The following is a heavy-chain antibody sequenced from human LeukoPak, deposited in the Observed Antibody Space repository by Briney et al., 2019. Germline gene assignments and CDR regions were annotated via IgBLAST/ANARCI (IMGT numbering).Heavy chain of an antibody. V-gene: IGHV3-23*01. CDR1: GFTFRKYA. D-gene: IGHD3-16*01. CDR3: AKGPGQAFPSVFDI. Sequence: PGGSLRLSSEVPGFTFRKYAMFCVRQAPGKGLHWVSGITGSGATAYDADSVKGRLTISRDNSNNTQYLQMNSLSAEDTAVYYCAKGPGQAFPSVFDIGGRETRVTVSS. CDR2: ITGSGATA. J-gene: IGHJ3*02.